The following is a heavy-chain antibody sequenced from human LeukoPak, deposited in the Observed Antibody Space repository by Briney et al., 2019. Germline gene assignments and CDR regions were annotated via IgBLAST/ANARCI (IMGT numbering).Heavy chain of an antibody. CDR2: ISYDGSNK. D-gene: IGHD5-18*01. CDR3: ATNTAMDYYFDY. V-gene: IGHV3-30*03. CDR1: GFTFSSYG. Sequence: GGSLRLSCAASGFTFSSYGMHWVRQAPGKGLEWVAVISYDGSNKYYADSVKGRFTISRDNSKNTLYLQMNSLRAEGTAVYYCATNTAMDYYFDYWGQGTLVTVSS. J-gene: IGHJ4*02.